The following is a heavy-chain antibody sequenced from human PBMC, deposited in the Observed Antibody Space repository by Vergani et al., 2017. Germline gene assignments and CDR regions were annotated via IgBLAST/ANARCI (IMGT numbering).Heavy chain of an antibody. V-gene: IGHV3-33*06. CDR2: TWYDGSNK. Sequence: QVQLVESGGGVVQPGRSLRLSCAASGFTFSSYGMHWVRQAPGKGLEWVAVTWYDGSNKYYADSVKGRFTISRDNSKNTLYLQMNSLRAEDTAVYYCAKDPGGLPLFYYMDVWGKGTTVTVSS. CDR1: GFTFSSYG. J-gene: IGHJ6*03. D-gene: IGHD3-16*01. CDR3: AKDPGGLPLFYYMDV.